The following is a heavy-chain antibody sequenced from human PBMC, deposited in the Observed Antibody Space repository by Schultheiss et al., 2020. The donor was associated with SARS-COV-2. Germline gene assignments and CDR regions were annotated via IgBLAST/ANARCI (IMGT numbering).Heavy chain of an antibody. J-gene: IGHJ4*02. CDR3: ATAPYTSGWFDY. Sequence: GGSLRLSCAASGLTFNRHAMHWVRQAPGKGLEWVAVISNDGSNKDYADSVKGRFTISRDNSKNTLYLQMNSPRAEDTAVYYCATAPYTSGWFDYWGRGTLVTVSS. CDR2: ISNDGSNK. CDR1: GLTFNRHA. D-gene: IGHD6-19*01. V-gene: IGHV3-30*04.